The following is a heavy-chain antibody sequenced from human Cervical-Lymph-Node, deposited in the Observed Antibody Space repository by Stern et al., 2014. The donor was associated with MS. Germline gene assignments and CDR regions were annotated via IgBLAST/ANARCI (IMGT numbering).Heavy chain of an antibody. V-gene: IGHV6-1*01. CDR3: ARGNGPYDAFDI. J-gene: IGHJ3*02. CDR2: TYLRSKWYS. Sequence: QVQLVESGPGLVKPSQTLSLTCAISGDSVSSDSAAWNWIRQSPSRGLEWLGRTYLRSKWYSAYAVSVKSRMTINPDTSKNQFSLQLNSVTPEDTAVYYCARGNGPYDAFDIWGQGTMVTVSS. D-gene: IGHD4-17*01. CDR1: GDSVSSDSAA.